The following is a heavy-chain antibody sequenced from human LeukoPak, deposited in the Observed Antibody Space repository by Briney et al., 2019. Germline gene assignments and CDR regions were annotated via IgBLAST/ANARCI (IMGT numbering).Heavy chain of an antibody. D-gene: IGHD4-17*01. CDR2: VYYSGST. CDR3: ARVAPTTGIDC. J-gene: IGHJ4*02. V-gene: IGHV4-34*11. CDR1: GGSFSGYY. Sequence: SETLSLTCAVYGGSFSGYYWSWIRQPPGKGLEWMGYVYYSGSTNYNPSLKSRVTISVDTSKNQFSLKLSSVTAADTAVYYCARVAPTTGIDCWGQGTLVTVSS.